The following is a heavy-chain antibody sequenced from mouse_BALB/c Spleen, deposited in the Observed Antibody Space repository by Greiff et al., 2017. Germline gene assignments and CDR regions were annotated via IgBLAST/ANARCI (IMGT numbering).Heavy chain of an antibody. J-gene: IGHJ4*01. CDR1: GFTFSSFG. Sequence: EVMLVESGGGLVQPGGSRKLSCAASGFTFSSFGMHWVRQAPEKGLEWVAYISSGSSTIYYADTVKGRFTISRDNPKNTLFLQMTSLRSEDTAMYYCASLPSMDYWGQGTSVTVSS. CDR3: ASLPSMDY. D-gene: IGHD2-1*01. CDR2: ISSGSSTI. V-gene: IGHV5-17*02.